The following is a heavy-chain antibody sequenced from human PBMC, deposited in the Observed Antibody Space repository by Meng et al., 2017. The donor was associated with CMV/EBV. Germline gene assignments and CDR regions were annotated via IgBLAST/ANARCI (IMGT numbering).Heavy chain of an antibody. J-gene: IGHJ4*02. Sequence: ETLSLTCAASGFTFSSYSMNWVRQAPGKGLEWVSYISSSSSTIYYAASVKGRFTISRDNAKNSLYLQMNSLRAEDTAVYYCARDSRITGNQRLVDYWGQGTLVTVSS. D-gene: IGHD1-20*01. CDR3: ARDSRITGNQRLVDY. CDR2: ISSSSSTI. V-gene: IGHV3-48*04. CDR1: GFTFSSYS.